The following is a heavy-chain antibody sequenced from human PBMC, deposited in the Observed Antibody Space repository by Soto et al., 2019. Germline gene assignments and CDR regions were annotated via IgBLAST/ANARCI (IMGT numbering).Heavy chain of an antibody. Sequence: PSETLSLTCAVYGGSFSVYYWSWIRQPPGKGLEWIGEINHSGSTNYNPSLKSRVTISVDTSKNQFSLKLSSGTAAGTALYYCASGDSGYDWSKYLDYWGQGTLVNVSS. CDR1: GGSFSVYY. J-gene: IGHJ4*02. CDR2: INHSGST. V-gene: IGHV4-34*01. CDR3: ASGDSGYDWSKYLDY. D-gene: IGHD5-12*01.